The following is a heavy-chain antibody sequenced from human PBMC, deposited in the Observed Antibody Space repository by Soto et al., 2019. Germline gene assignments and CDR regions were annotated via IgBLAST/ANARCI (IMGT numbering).Heavy chain of an antibody. CDR2: ISHDGYIK. CDR1: GFTFSTYG. V-gene: IGHV3-30*18. J-gene: IGHJ5*02. CDR3: EKDNSSSSLVA. D-gene: IGHD6-6*01. Sequence: GGSLRLSCAASGFTFSTYGMHWVRQAPGKGLEWVSIISHDGYIKYYADSVKGRFTISRDNSKNTLYLQMNSLRAEDTAVYYCEKDNSSSSLVAWGQGTLVTVSS.